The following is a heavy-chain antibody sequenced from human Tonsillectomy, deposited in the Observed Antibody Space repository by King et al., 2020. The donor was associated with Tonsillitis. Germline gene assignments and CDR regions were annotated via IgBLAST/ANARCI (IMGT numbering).Heavy chain of an antibody. CDR2: IYWDDDK. CDR1: GFSLSTSGVG. D-gene: IGHD5-12*01. Sequence: VTLKESGPTLVKPTQTLTLTCTFSGFSLSTSGVGVGWIRQPPGKALEWLALIYWDDDKRYSPSLKSRLTITKDTSKNQVVLTMTNMDPVDTATYYCAHVHHSGYDFRFDYWGQGTLVTVSS. V-gene: IGHV2-5*02. J-gene: IGHJ4*02. CDR3: AHVHHSGYDFRFDY.